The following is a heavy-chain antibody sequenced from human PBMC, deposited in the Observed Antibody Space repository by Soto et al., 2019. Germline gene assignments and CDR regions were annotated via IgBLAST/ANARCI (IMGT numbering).Heavy chain of an antibody. V-gene: IGHV1-3*01. J-gene: IGHJ6*02. CDR2: INAGNGNT. CDR3: ARDPVPAAIRGTYYYYGMDV. Sequence: ASVKVSCKASGSTFTSYAMNWVRKAPGQRLEWMGWINAGNGNTKYSQKFQGRVTITRDTSASTAYMELSSLRSEDTAVYYCARDPVPAAIRGTYYYYGMDVWGQGTTVTVSS. D-gene: IGHD2-2*02. CDR1: GSTFTSYA.